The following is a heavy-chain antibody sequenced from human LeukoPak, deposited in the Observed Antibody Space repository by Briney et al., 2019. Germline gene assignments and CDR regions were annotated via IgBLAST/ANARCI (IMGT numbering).Heavy chain of an antibody. V-gene: IGHV4-61*01. CDR2: IYYSGST. D-gene: IGHD6-19*01. J-gene: IGHJ4*02. CDR3: ARGQQWLVPGDYFDY. CDR1: GDSISRSLYY. Sequence: PSETLSLTCTVSGDSISRSLYYWSWIRQPPGKGLEWIGYIYYSGSTNYNPTLKSRVTISVDTSKNQFSLKLSSVTAADTAVYYCARGQQWLVPGDYFDYWGQGTLVTVSS.